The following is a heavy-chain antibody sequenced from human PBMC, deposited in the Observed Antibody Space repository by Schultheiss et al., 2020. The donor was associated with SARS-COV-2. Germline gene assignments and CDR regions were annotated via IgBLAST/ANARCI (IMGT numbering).Heavy chain of an antibody. CDR1: GFTFSSYG. CDR3: AKDRDILPTLGDY. J-gene: IGHJ4*02. D-gene: IGHD5-12*01. Sequence: GGSLRLSCAASGFTFSSYGMHWVRQAPGKGLEWVAVIWYDGSNKYYADSVKGRFTISRDNSKNTLYLQMNSLRPEDTAVFYCAKDRDILPTLGDYWGQGTLVTVSS. V-gene: IGHV3-30*02. CDR2: IWYDGSNK.